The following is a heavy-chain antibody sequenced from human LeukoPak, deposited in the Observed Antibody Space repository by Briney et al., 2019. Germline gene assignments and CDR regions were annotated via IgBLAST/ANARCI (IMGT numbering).Heavy chain of an antibody. CDR2: INHSGST. Sequence: SETLSLTCAVYGGSFSGYYWGWIRQPPGKGLEWIGEINHSGSTNYNPSLKSRVTISVDTSKNQFSLKLSSVTAADTAVYYCARWENWFDPWGQGTLVTVSS. J-gene: IGHJ5*02. V-gene: IGHV4-34*01. CDR1: GGSFSGYY. CDR3: ARWENWFDP. D-gene: IGHD1-26*01.